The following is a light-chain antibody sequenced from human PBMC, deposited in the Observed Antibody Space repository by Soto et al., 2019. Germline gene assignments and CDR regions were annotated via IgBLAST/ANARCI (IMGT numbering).Light chain of an antibody. CDR3: QQFGGALYT. V-gene: IGKV3-20*01. CDR2: GPS. J-gene: IGKJ2*01. Sequence: EIVFTQAPGTLSLSLGERATLSCRASQILSSNYLAWYQLKPGQAPRLLVYGPSNRATGIPDRLHGSGSGTDCILTTARPENEDFPVYYGQQFGGALYTFGQGNKLGNK. CDR1: QILSSNY.